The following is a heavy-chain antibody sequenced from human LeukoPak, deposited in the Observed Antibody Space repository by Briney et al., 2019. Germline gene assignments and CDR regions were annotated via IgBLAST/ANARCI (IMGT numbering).Heavy chain of an antibody. CDR2: FNSDGSNT. CDR1: GFTFSSYW. D-gene: IGHD5-18*01. Sequence: LPGGSLRLSCAASGFTFSSYWMHWVRQAPGKGLVWVSRFNSDGSNTRYADSVKGRFTISRDNAKNTLYLQMNNLRAQDTAVYYCARVGRGYSFNVYCFDYWGQGTLVTVSS. J-gene: IGHJ4*02. CDR3: ARVGRGYSFNVYCFDY. V-gene: IGHV3-74*01.